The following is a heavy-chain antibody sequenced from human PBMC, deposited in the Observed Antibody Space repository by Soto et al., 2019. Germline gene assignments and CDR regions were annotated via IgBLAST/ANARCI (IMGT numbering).Heavy chain of an antibody. Sequence: PGGSLRLSCAASGFPFSNYGMNWVRQAPGRGLEWVSSISTSSSYIKYADSVMGRFTVSRDNAKNSLYLQMNSLRAEDTAVYYCAKDRLLGSTSREKDFDSWGQGTLVTVSS. J-gene: IGHJ4*02. V-gene: IGHV3-21*01. CDR3: AKDRLLGSTSREKDFDS. D-gene: IGHD1-26*01. CDR2: ISTSSSYI. CDR1: GFPFSNYG.